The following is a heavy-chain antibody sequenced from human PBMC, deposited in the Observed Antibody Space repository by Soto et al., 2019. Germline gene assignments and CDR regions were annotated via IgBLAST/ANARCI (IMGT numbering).Heavy chain of an antibody. CDR3: VKGSPDSRGYHFFFDY. J-gene: IGHJ4*02. CDR2: ISGSGADT. CDR1: GFTFSNYG. D-gene: IGHD3-22*01. V-gene: IGHV3-23*01. Sequence: EVQLLESGGGLVQPGGSLRLSCAASGFTFSNYGMSWVRQAPGKGLEWVSAISGSGADTNYADSVKGRFTISRDNSKITLFLQMNSLRAEDTAVYYCVKGSPDSRGYHFFFDYWGQGTLVTVSS.